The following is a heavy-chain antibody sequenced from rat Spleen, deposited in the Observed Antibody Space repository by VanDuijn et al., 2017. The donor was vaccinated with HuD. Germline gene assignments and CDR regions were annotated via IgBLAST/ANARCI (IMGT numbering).Heavy chain of an antibody. Sequence: EVQLVESGGGLVQPGRSLKLSCVASGFTFNNYWMTWIRQAPKKGLEWVATISYDGSSTYYRDSVKGRFTISRDNAKSTLYLQMDSLRSEDTATYYCARQRLVGGYRFDYWGQGVMVTVSS. V-gene: IGHV5-7*01. J-gene: IGHJ2*01. CDR2: ISYDGSST. CDR1: GFTFNNYW. CDR3: ARQRLVGGYRFDY. D-gene: IGHD1-11*01.